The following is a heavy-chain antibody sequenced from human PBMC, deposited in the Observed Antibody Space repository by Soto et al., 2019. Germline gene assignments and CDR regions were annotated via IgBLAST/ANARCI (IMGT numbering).Heavy chain of an antibody. CDR2: IYYSGRT. J-gene: IGHJ4*02. CDR3: ARGHDYGDYIDF. V-gene: IGHV4-59*11. D-gene: IGHD4-17*01. CDR1: GGSISSHY. Sequence: SETLSLTCTVSGGSISSHYWSWIRQPPGKGLEWIGYIYYSGRTNYNPSLKSRVTISVDTSKNQFSLKLSSVTAADTAVYYCARGHDYGDYIDFWGQGTRVTVSS.